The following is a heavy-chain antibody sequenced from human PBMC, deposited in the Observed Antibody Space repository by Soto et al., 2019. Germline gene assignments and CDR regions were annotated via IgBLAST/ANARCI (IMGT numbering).Heavy chain of an antibody. V-gene: IGHV3-74*01. CDR3: ARDANAEPFDY. J-gene: IGHJ4*02. Sequence: GGSLRPSCAGAEFTVSRYWMHWVRQLPGKGLVWVANMVGDGSRTTYADSVKGRFTISRDNAKDTLYLQMDSLRVEDTAVYYCARDANAEPFDYLGQGTLGTLSS. CDR2: MVGDGSRT. CDR1: EFTVSRYW.